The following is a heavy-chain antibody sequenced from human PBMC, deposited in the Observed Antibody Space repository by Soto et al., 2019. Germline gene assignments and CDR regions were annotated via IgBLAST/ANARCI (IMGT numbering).Heavy chain of an antibody. Sequence: SETLSLTCAVYGGSFSVYYWSWVRQPPGKGLEWIGEINHSGSTNYNPSLKSRVTISVDTSKNQFSLKLSSVTAADTAVYYCASWPKWELLFWGQGTLVTVSS. D-gene: IGHD1-26*01. CDR3: ASWPKWELLF. V-gene: IGHV4-34*01. J-gene: IGHJ4*02. CDR2: INHSGST. CDR1: GGSFSVYY.